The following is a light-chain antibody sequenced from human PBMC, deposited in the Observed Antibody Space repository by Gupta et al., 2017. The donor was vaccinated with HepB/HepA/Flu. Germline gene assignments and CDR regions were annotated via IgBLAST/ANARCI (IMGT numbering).Light chain of an antibody. CDR2: DVT. Sequence: QSALTQPRSVSGSPGPSVTISCTTTSSYVATYNFVTWYQQHPGKVPKLMIYDVTKRPSGVPDRFSGSKSGNTASLTISGLQAEDEAEYYCCSYAADNTWVFGGGTKVTVL. CDR3: CSYAADNTWV. V-gene: IGLV2-11*01. J-gene: IGLJ3*02. CDR1: SSYVATYNF.